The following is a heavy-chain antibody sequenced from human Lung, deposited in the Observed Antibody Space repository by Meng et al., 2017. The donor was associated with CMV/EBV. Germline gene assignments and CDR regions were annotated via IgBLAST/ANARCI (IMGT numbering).Heavy chain of an antibody. V-gene: IGHV3-20*03. CDR3: AREEYSSSSQAGQYYYYYYGMDV. CDR2: INWNGGST. J-gene: IGHJ6*02. D-gene: IGHD6-6*01. CDR1: GFTFDDYG. Sequence: GGSLRLXXAASGFTFDDYGMSWVRQAPGKGLAWDSGINWNGGSTGYADSVKGRFTISRDNAKNSLYLQMNSLRAEDTALYYCAREEYSSSSQAGQYYYYYYGMDVWGQGXTVTVSS.